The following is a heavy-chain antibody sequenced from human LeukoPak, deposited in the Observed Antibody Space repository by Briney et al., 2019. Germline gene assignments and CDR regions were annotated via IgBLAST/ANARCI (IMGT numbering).Heavy chain of an antibody. Sequence: GGSLRLSCAASGFTFSKNWMHWVRQAPGKGLVWVSRINSDGSSTTYADSVKGRFTISRDNAKNTLYLQMNSLRAEDTAVYYCAKRDYYYDSSGYYLDAFDIWGQGTMVTASS. CDR1: GFTFSKNW. J-gene: IGHJ3*02. D-gene: IGHD3-22*01. CDR3: AKRDYYYDSSGYYLDAFDI. CDR2: INSDGSST. V-gene: IGHV3-74*01.